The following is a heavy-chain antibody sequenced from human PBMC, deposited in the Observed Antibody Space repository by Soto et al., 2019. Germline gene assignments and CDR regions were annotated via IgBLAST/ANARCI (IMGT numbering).Heavy chain of an antibody. Sequence: SETLSLTCTVSGAYLHIGGYYWAWIRQLPGKGLEWIGYVYYTGVTYYNPSLGSRVNISVDTSKKQFSLQLRSVTAADTAVYYCARDGTSNENYFDPWGQGILVTVSS. CDR2: VYYTGVT. J-gene: IGHJ5*02. CDR3: ARDGTSNENYFDP. CDR1: GAYLHIGGYY. V-gene: IGHV4-31*03. D-gene: IGHD2-2*01.